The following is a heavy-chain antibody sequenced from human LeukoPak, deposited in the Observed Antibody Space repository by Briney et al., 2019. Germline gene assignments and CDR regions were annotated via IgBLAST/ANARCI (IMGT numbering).Heavy chain of an antibody. CDR3: ARAPAPYYYDSSGDLGDAFDI. D-gene: IGHD3-22*01. V-gene: IGHV3-48*02. CDR1: GFTFSSYS. Sequence: GGSLRLSCAASGFTFSSYSMNWVRQAPGKGLEWVSYISSSSSTIYYADSVKGRFTISRDNAKNSLYLQMNSLRDEDTAVYYCARAPAPYYYDSSGDLGDAFDIWGQGTMVTVSS. CDR2: ISSSSSTI. J-gene: IGHJ3*02.